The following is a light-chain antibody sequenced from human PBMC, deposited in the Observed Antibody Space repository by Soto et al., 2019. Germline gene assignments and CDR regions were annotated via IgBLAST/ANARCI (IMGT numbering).Light chain of an antibody. CDR2: DVN. V-gene: IGLV2-8*01. CDR1: SSDVGAYNY. J-gene: IGLJ1*01. CDR3: SSYTKPNTYV. Sequence: QSALTQPPSASGSPGQSVTISCTGTSSDVGAYNYVSWYQQHPGRAPRRIIYDVNQRPSGVPDRFSGSKSGNTASLTVSGLQAEDEADYYCSSYTKPNTYVFGTGTKVTVL.